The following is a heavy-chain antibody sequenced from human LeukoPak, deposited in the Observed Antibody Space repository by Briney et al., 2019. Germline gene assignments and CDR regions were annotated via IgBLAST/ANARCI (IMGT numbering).Heavy chain of an antibody. CDR1: GYTFTGYY. J-gene: IGHJ4*02. D-gene: IGHD1-26*01. CDR2: INPNSGGT. Sequence: ASVKVSCKASGYTFTGYYMHWVRQAPGQGLEWMGWINPNSGGTNYAQKFQGRVTMTRDTSTSTAYMELRSLRSDDTAVYYCARESGSYPYDYWGQGTLVTVSS. CDR3: ARESGSYPYDY. V-gene: IGHV1-2*02.